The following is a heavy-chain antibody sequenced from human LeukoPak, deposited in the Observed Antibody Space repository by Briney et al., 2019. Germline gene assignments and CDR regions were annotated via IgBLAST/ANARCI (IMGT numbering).Heavy chain of an antibody. CDR2: IIPIFGTA. V-gene: IGHV1-69*13. CDR1: GGTFSSYA. Sequence: GASVKVSCKASGGTFSSYAISWVRQAPGQGLEWMGGIIPIFGTANYAQKFQGRVTITADESTSTAYMELSSLRSEDTAVYYCARAPFLLVNYYYYYMDVWGKGTTVTVSS. J-gene: IGHJ6*03. D-gene: IGHD4-23*01. CDR3: ARAPFLLVNYYYYYMDV.